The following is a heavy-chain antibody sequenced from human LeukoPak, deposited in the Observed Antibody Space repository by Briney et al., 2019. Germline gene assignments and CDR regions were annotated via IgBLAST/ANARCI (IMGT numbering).Heavy chain of an antibody. D-gene: IGHD6-19*01. CDR2: ISGSGGNT. CDR1: GFTFSSYW. V-gene: IGHV3-23*01. Sequence: GGSLRLSWAASGFTFSSYWMSWVRQAPGKGLEWVSAISGSGGNTYYADSAKGRFTISRDNSRNTLYLRMNSLRAEDTAVYYCVKSGSSRMDVWGKGTTVTISS. J-gene: IGHJ6*04. CDR3: VKSGSSRMDV.